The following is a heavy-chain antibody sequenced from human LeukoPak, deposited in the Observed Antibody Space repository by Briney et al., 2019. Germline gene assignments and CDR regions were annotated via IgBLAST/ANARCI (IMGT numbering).Heavy chain of an antibody. CDR2: IIPSGGST. J-gene: IGHJ3*02. D-gene: IGHD3-16*01. CDR1: GYTFTSYY. Sequence: ASVKVSCKASGYTFTSYYMHWVRQAPGQGLEWMGIIIPSGGSTSYAQKFQGRVTMTRDTSTSTVYMELSSLRSAATAVYYCARSEAFGLVLPDAFDIWGQATLVTVSS. CDR3: ARSEAFGLVLPDAFDI. V-gene: IGHV1-46*01.